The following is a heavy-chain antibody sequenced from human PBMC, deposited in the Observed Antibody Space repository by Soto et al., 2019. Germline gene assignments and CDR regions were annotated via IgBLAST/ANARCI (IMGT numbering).Heavy chain of an antibody. D-gene: IGHD2-2*01. V-gene: IGHV3-9*01. J-gene: IGHJ3*02. CDR3: VKDIEENQLLYDAFDI. Sequence: EVQLVESGGGLVQPGRSLRLSCVASGFRFDDYAMHWVRQAPGKGLEWVSGISWDSNSIGYADSVKGRCTISRDSAQNSLYLQMNSLRAEDTALYYCVKDIEENQLLYDAFDIWGQGTMVTVSS. CDR1: GFRFDDYA. CDR2: ISWDSNSI.